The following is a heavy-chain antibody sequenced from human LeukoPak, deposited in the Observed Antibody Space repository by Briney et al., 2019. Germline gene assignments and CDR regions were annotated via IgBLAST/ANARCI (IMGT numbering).Heavy chain of an antibody. CDR1: GFTFSSYS. D-gene: IGHD3-16*01. Sequence: GGSLRLSCAVSGFTFSSYSMNWVRQAPGKGLEWVSYISSSSSTIYYADSVKGRFTISRDNAKDSLYLQMNSLRAEDTAVYYCARLTYGWGQGTLVTVSS. V-gene: IGHV3-48*04. CDR3: ARLTYG. J-gene: IGHJ4*02. CDR2: ISSSSSTI.